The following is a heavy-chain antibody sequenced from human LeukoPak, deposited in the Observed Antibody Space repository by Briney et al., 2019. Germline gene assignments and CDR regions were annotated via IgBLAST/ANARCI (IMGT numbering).Heavy chain of an antibody. CDR3: ASRDSLTGYFDY. Sequence: PGGSLRLSCAASGFTFSSYSMNWVRQAPGKGLEWVSSISSSSSYIYYADSVKGRFTISRDNAKNSLYLQMNSLRAEDTAVYYYASRDSLTGYFDYWGQGTLVTVSS. V-gene: IGHV3-21*01. CDR1: GFTFSSYS. CDR2: ISSSSSYI. D-gene: IGHD7-27*01. J-gene: IGHJ4*02.